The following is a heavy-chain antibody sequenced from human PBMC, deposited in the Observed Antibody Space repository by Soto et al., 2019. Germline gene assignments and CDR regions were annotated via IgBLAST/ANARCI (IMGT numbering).Heavy chain of an antibody. V-gene: IGHV3-30-3*01. D-gene: IGHD6-6*01. CDR2: ISYDGSNK. CDR1: VFTFSSYA. Sequence: GGSLRLSCAASVFTFSSYAMHWVRQAPGKGLEWVAVISYDGSNKYYADSVKGRFTISRDNSKNTLYLQMNSLRAEDTAVYYCAREYSSSSPHFDYWGQGTLVTVSS. J-gene: IGHJ4*02. CDR3: AREYSSSSPHFDY.